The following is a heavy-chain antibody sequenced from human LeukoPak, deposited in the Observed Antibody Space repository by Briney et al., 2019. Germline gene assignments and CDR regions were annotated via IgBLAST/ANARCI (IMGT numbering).Heavy chain of an antibody. D-gene: IGHD1-26*01. CDR1: GHTFINYG. Sequence: AASVKVSCKASGHTFINYGIGWVRQAPGQGLEWMGWTSDYMGNRNTDYAQKFQGRVSMTTDSSTSTAYMELRSLTSDDTAVYYCARARHVGSSTDAFDIWGQGTMDTVSS. CDR3: ARARHVGSSTDAFDI. J-gene: IGHJ3*02. V-gene: IGHV1-18*01. CDR2: TSDYMGNRNT.